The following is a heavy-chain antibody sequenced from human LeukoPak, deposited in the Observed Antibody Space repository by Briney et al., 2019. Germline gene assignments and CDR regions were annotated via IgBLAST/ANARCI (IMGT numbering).Heavy chain of an antibody. V-gene: IGHV1-2*02. J-gene: IGHJ6*02. CDR1: GYTFTGYY. CDR3: ARGLRPSTALAGMDV. CDR2: INPNSGGT. Sequence: ASVKVSCKASGYTFTGYYMHWVRLAPGQGLEWMGWINPNSGGTNYAQKFQGGVTMTRDTSISTAYMELSRLRSDDTAVYYCARGLRPSTALAGMDVWGQGTTVTVSS. D-gene: IGHD4-11*01.